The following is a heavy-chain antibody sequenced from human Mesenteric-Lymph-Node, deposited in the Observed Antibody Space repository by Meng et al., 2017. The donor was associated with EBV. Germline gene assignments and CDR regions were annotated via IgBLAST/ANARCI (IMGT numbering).Heavy chain of an antibody. CDR3: ARDRGSWTSAHDY. D-gene: IGHD3-10*01. Sequence: QVQLQQSGPGLVKPSETLSLTCAVSGGSITISNWWNWVRQPPGKWLELIGEVYPSGTTNYNPSLKSRVTISIDKSKNQFSLKLTSVTAAGTAVYYCARDRGSWTSAHDYWGQGTLVTVAS. V-gene: IGHV4-4*02. J-gene: IGHJ4*02. CDR1: GGSITISNW. CDR2: VYPSGTT.